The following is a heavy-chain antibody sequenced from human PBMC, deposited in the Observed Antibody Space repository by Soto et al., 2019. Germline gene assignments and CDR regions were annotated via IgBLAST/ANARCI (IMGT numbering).Heavy chain of an antibody. V-gene: IGHV4-59*01. CDR2: IYSTGLT. CDR1: GGSMDTYY. D-gene: IGHD2-2*01. J-gene: IGHJ5*02. CDR3: AKGSTRFDP. Sequence: SETLSLTCTVSGGSMDTYYWSWIRQPPGKGLEWIAYIYSTGLTNYNPSLKSRVTISVDTSNNQFSLKLTSVTAADTAFYYCAKGSTRFDPWGQGTLVTVSS.